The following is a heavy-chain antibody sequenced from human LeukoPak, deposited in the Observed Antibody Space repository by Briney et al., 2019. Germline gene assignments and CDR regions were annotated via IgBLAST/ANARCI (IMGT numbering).Heavy chain of an antibody. CDR2: IYYSGST. D-gene: IGHD4-23*01. V-gene: IGHV4-31*03. J-gene: IGHJ2*01. CDR3: ARGADYGGNSIYWYFDL. CDR1: GGSISSGGYY. Sequence: PSETLSLTCTVSGGSISSGGYYWSWIRQHPGKGLEWIGYIYYSGSTYYNPSLKSRVTISVDTSKNQFSLKLSSVTAADTAVYYCARGADYGGNSIYWYFDLWGCGTLVTVSS.